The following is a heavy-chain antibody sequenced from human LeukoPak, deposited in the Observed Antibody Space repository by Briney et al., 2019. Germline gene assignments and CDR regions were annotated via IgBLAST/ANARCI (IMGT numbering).Heavy chain of an antibody. V-gene: IGHV4-34*01. CDR1: GGSFSGYY. J-gene: IGHJ4*02. D-gene: IGHD6-19*01. CDR2: INHSGST. Sequence: SETLSLTCTVYGGSFSGYYWSWIRQPPGKGLEWIGEINHSGSTNYNPSLKSRVTISADTSKNQFSLKLSSVTAADTAVYYCARGPGGGWNQVDYWGQGTLVTVSS. CDR3: ARGPGGGWNQVDY.